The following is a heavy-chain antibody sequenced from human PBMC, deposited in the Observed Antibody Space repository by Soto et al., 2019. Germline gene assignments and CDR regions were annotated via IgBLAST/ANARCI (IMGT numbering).Heavy chain of an antibody. J-gene: IGHJ4*02. CDR3: ATELPTGTFDY. V-gene: IGHV3-33*01. D-gene: IGHD1-1*01. CDR1: GFTFSSYG. Sequence: ESGGGVVQPGRSLRLSCAASGFTFSSYGMHWVRQAPGKGLEWVAVIWYDGSNKYYADSVKGRFTISRDNSKNTLYLQMNSLRAEDTAVYYCATELPTGTFDYWGQGTLVTVSS. CDR2: IWYDGSNK.